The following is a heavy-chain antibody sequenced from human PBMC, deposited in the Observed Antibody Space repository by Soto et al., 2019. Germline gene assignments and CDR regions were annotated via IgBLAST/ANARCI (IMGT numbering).Heavy chain of an antibody. Sequence: QVQLVQSGAEVKKPGASVKVSCKASGYTFTSYGISWVRQAPGQGLEWMGWISAYNGNTNYAQKLQGRVTITPDTSTSTAYMELRSLRSDDTAVYYCARLMWYYCSGSPSFYFDYWGQGTLVTVSS. V-gene: IGHV1-18*01. J-gene: IGHJ4*02. CDR2: ISAYNGNT. D-gene: IGHD3-10*01. CDR3: ARLMWYYCSGSPSFYFDY. CDR1: GYTFTSYG.